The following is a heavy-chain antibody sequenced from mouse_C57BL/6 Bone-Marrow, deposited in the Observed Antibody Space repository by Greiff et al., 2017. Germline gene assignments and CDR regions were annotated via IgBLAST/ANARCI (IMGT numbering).Heavy chain of an antibody. CDR3: ASRTRTWYFDV. J-gene: IGHJ1*03. CDR2: ISSGGSYT. D-gene: IGHD3-3*01. CDR1: GFTFSSSG. V-gene: IGHV5-6*02. Sequence: DVQLVESGGDLVKPGGSLKLSCAASGFTFSSSGMSWVRQTPDKRLEWVATISSGGSYTYYPDSVKGRFTISRDNAKNPLYLQMSSLKSEDTAMYYCASRTRTWYFDVWGTGTTVTVSS.